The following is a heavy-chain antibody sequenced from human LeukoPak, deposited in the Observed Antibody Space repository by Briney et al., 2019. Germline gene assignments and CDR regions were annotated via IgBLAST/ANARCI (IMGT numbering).Heavy chain of an antibody. J-gene: IGHJ6*04. CDR2: IKTDGSIT. Sequence: GGSLRLSCAASGFSFSVFWMHWVRQAPGKGPVWVSRIKTDGSITNYADSVKGRFTISRDNAKNSLYLQMNSLRAEDTAVYYCAELGITMIGGVWGKGTTVTISS. V-gene: IGHV3-74*01. CDR1: GFSFSVFW. CDR3: AELGITMIGGV. D-gene: IGHD3-10*02.